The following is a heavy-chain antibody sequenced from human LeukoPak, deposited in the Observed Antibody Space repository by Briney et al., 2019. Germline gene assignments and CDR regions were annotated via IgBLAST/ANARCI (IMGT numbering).Heavy chain of an antibody. V-gene: IGHV3-48*03. Sequence: PGGSLRLSCAASGFTFSSYEMNWVRQAPGKGLEWVSYISSSGSTICYADSVKGRFTISRDNVKNSLYLQMNSLRAEDTAVYYCAELGITMIGGVWGKGTTVTISS. D-gene: IGHD3-10*02. CDR2: ISSSGSTI. CDR1: GFTFSSYE. J-gene: IGHJ6*04. CDR3: AELGITMIGGV.